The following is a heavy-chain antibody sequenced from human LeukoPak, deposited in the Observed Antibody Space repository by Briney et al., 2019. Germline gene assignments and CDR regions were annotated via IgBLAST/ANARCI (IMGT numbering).Heavy chain of an antibody. CDR3: AKDLTGTFDY. D-gene: IGHD1-1*01. V-gene: IGHV3-30*18. CDR1: GFTFSSYG. Sequence: GGSLRLSCAASGFTFSSYGMHWVRQAPGKGLEWVAVISYDGSNKYYADSVKGRFTISRDNSKDTLYLQMNSLRAEDTAVYYCAKDLTGTFDYWGQGTLVTVSS. CDR2: ISYDGSNK. J-gene: IGHJ4*02.